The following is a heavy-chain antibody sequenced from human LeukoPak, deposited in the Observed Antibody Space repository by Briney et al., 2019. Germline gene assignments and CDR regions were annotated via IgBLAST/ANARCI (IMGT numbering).Heavy chain of an antibody. J-gene: IGHJ4*02. V-gene: IGHV3-7*05. CDR2: IKQDGSEK. D-gene: IGHD1-26*01. CDR3: ASRVVGARFDY. CDR1: GFTFSSYW. Sequence: GGSLRLSCAASGFTFSSYWMSWVRQAPGKGLEWVANIKQDGSEKYYVDSVKGRFTISRDNAKNSVFLQMNSLRAEDTAMYYCASRVVGARFDYWGQGTLVTVSS.